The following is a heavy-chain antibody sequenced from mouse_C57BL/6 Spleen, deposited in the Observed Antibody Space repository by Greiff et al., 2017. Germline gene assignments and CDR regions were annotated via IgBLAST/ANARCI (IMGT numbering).Heavy chain of an antibody. J-gene: IGHJ1*03. D-gene: IGHD2-1*01. Sequence: VQLVESGAELARPGASVKLSCKASGYTFTSYGISWVKQRTGQGLEWIGEIYPRSGNTYYNEKFKGKATLTADKSSSTAYMELRSLTSEDSAVYFCAHYGNWYFDVWGTGTTVTVSS. CDR1: GYTFTSYG. CDR2: IYPRSGNT. CDR3: AHYGNWYFDV. V-gene: IGHV1-81*01.